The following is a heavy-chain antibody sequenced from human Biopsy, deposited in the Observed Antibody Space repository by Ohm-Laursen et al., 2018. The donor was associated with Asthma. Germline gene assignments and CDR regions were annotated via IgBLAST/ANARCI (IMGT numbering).Heavy chain of an antibody. CDR1: GGSMSSSSYY. D-gene: IGHD7-27*01. J-gene: IGHJ4*02. CDR2: ISYTGSA. Sequence: SDTLSLTCDVSGGSMSSSSYYWGWIRQPPGKGLEWMGSISYTGSAYHNPSLKSRVTISVDTSKNHFSLKLSSVTAADTAVYYCARHWDWGSFFDYWGQGTPVTVSS. V-gene: IGHV4-39*01. CDR3: ARHWDWGSFFDY.